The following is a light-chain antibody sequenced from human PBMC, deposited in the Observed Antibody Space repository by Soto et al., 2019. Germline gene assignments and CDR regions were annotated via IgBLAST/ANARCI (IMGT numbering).Light chain of an antibody. CDR1: QSVLYSSNNKNY. J-gene: IGKJ2*01. V-gene: IGKV4-1*01. CDR3: QQYYTTPYT. CDR2: WAS. Sequence: DIVMTQSPVSLAVSLGERATINCKSSQSVLYSSNNKNYLAWYQQEPGQAPKLLIYWASTRESGVPDRFSGSGSGTDFTLTISSLQAEDVAVYYCQQYYTTPYTFGQGTKLEIK.